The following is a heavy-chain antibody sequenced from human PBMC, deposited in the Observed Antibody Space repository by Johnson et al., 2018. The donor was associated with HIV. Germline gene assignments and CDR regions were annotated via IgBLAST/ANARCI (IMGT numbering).Heavy chain of an antibody. V-gene: IGHV3-30-3*01. CDR2: ISFDGNNE. Sequence: QVQLVESGGGVVRPGTSVRVSCVVSGLNFSDYGFHWVRQAPGKGLEWVAVISFDGNNEYYAASVKGRSTISRDNSNNTLYLHMNSLRTEDTAVYYCAIIPPGGAGKGADAFDIWGQGTMVTVSS. CDR1: GLNFSDYG. D-gene: IGHD1-26*01. J-gene: IGHJ3*02. CDR3: AIIPPGGAGKGADAFDI.